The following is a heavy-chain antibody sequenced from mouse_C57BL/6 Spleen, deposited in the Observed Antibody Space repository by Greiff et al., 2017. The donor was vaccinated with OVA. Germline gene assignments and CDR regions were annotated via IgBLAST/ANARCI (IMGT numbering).Heavy chain of an antibody. V-gene: IGHV5-4*01. CDR3: ARDCDGYCDY. D-gene: IGHD2-3*01. CDR2: ISDGGSYT. Sequence: EVKVVESGGGLVKPGGSLKLSCAASGFTFSSYAMSWVRQTPEKRLEWVATISDGGSYTYYPDNVKGRFTISRDNAKNNLYLQMSHLKSEDTAMYYCARDCDGYCDYWGQGTTPTVSS. CDR1: GFTFSSYA. J-gene: IGHJ2*01.